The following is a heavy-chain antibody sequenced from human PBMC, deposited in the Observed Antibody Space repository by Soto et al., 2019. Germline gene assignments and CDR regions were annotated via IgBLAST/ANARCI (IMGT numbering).Heavy chain of an antibody. CDR3: ARDKAVTGDFDY. Sequence: QVQLVQSGTEVKKSGSSVKVSCKASGGTFSSYSISWMRQAPEQGLEWMGRIIPILGIANYAQKFQGRVTITADKSTSTAYMELSSLRSEDTAIYYCARDKAVTGDFDYWGQGTLVTVSS. CDR1: GGTFSSYS. V-gene: IGHV1-69*08. J-gene: IGHJ4*02. D-gene: IGHD4-17*01. CDR2: IIPILGIA.